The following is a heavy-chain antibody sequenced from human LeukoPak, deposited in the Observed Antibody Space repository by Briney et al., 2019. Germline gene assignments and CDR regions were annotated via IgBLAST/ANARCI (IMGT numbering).Heavy chain of an antibody. Sequence: SETLSLTCRESGGSISSYFRSWVRQPPGKGVEKIFYVYYSPNTNYTPSLSGRVTISANTSTHHFSLRLKSVTAADTATYYCARANAGNSRYFDYWGQRTLVTVSS. D-gene: IGHD4-23*01. CDR3: ARANAGNSRYFDY. V-gene: IGHV4-59*01. CDR1: GGSISSYF. J-gene: IGHJ4*02. CDR2: VYYSPNT.